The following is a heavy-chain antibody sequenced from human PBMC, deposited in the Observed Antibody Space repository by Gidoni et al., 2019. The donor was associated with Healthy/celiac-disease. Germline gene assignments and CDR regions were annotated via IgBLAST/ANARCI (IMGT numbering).Heavy chain of an antibody. V-gene: IGHV3-73*02. CDR1: GFTFSGSA. CDR3: TRHGDVDTAMEY. Sequence: EVQLVESGGGLIQPGGSLKLSCAASGFTFSGSAMHWVRQASGKGLEWVGRIRSKANSYATAYAASVKGRFTISRDDSKNTAYLQMNSLKTEDTAVYYCTRHGDVDTAMEYWGQGTLVTVSS. J-gene: IGHJ4*02. CDR2: IRSKANSYAT. D-gene: IGHD5-18*01.